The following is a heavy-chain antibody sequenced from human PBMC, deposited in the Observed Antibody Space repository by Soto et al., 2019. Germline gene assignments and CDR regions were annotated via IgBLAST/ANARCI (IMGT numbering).Heavy chain of an antibody. V-gene: IGHV4-59*08. CDR3: ARQVVVSDYYYYYYMDV. CDR2: IYNSGGST. D-gene: IGHD2-2*01. Sequence: SETLSLICTVSGGSMRNYYWTWIRQPPGKGLEWIGFIYNSGGSTKYNPSLDSRVTISIDTSRNQFSLHLSSVTAADTAVYYCARQVVVSDYYYYYYMDVWGKGTTVTVSS. J-gene: IGHJ6*03. CDR1: GGSMRNYY.